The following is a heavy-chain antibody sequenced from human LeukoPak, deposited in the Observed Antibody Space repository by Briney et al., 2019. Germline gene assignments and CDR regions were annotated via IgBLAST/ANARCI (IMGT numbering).Heavy chain of an antibody. Sequence: ASVKVSCKASGYSFTGHYMHWVRQAPGQGLEWMGWLNPNSGGTNYAQKFQGRVTMTRDTSINTAYMELSRLRSDDTAVYYCASGFWSGYSVVDYWGQGTLATVSS. CDR1: GYSFTGHY. CDR3: ASGFWSGYSVVDY. J-gene: IGHJ4*02. D-gene: IGHD3-3*01. CDR2: LNPNSGGT. V-gene: IGHV1-2*02.